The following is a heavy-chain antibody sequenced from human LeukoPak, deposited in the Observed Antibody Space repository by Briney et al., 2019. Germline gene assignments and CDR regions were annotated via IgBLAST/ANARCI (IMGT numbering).Heavy chain of an antibody. V-gene: IGHV3-11*01. CDR1: GFTFSDHY. D-gene: IGHD4-17*01. CDR2: ITSSGSIT. Sequence: PGGSLRLSCTASGFTFSDHYMSWFRLAPGKGLEWLSYITSSGSITDYADSVKGRFTISRDNAKNTMFLQMNSLRPEDTAVYYCARDPDYGDPEWGQGTLVTFSS. J-gene: IGHJ4*02. CDR3: ARDPDYGDPE.